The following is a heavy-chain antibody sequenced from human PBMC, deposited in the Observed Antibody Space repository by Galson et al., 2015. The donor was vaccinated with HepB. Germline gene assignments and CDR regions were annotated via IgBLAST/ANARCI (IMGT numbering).Heavy chain of an antibody. D-gene: IGHD2-2*01. CDR3: AREAADIVVVPAAMKFDP. V-gene: IGHV1-2*02. J-gene: IGHJ5*02. Sequence: VKVSCKASGYTFAGYYVHWVRQAPGQGLEWMGWINPNSGGTNYAQKFQGRVTMTRDTSISTAYMELSRLRSDDTAVYYCAREAADIVVVPAAMKFDPWGQGTLVTVSS. CDR2: INPNSGGT. CDR1: GYTFAGYY.